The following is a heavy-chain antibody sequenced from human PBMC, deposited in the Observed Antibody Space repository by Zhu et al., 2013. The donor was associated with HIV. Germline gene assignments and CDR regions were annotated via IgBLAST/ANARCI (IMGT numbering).Heavy chain of an antibody. D-gene: IGHD6-13*01. CDR3: ASTGDSSSRDTYYYYYMDV. Sequence: QVQLVQSGAEVKKPGASVKVSCKASGYTFTGYYMHWVRQAPGQGLEWMGWINPNSGGTNYAQKFQGRVTMTRDTSISTAYMELSRLRSDDTAVYYCASTGDSSSRDTYYYYYMDVWGKGTTVTVSS. J-gene: IGHJ6*03. V-gene: IGHV1-2*02. CDR1: GYTFTGYY. CDR2: INPNSGGT.